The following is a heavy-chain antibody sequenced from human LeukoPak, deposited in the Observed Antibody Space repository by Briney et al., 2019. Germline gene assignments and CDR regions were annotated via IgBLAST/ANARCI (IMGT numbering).Heavy chain of an antibody. V-gene: IGHV3-23*01. D-gene: IGHD3-10*01. CDR1: GFTFSSYA. J-gene: IGHJ4*02. Sequence: GGSLRLSFAASGFTFSSYAMSWVRQAPGKGLEWVSAISGSGGSTYYADSVKGRFTISRDNSKNTLYLQMNSLRAEDTAVYYCAKDLEPPLITMVRGIFDSWGQGTLVTVSS. CDR2: ISGSGGST. CDR3: AKDLEPPLITMVRGIFDS.